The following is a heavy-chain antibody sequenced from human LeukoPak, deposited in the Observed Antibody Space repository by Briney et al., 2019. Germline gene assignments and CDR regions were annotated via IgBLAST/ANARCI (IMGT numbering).Heavy chain of an antibody. Sequence: SETLSLTCAVSGGSISSYYWSWIRQPPGKGLEWIGYIYYSGSTNYNPSLKSRVTISVDTSKNQFSLKLSSVTAADTAVYCCARVRFDAFDIWGQGTMVTVSS. V-gene: IGHV4-59*01. CDR2: IYYSGST. J-gene: IGHJ3*02. D-gene: IGHD3-16*01. CDR1: GGSISSYY. CDR3: ARVRFDAFDI.